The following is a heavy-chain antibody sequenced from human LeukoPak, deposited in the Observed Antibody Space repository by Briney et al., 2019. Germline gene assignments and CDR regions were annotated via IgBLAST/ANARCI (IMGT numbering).Heavy chain of an antibody. Sequence: SETLSLTCAVYGGSFSGYYWSWIRQPPGKGLEWIGYIYYSGSTSYNPSLKSRVTISVDTSKNQFSLKVSSVTAADTAVYYCVRAVAATRIDFWGQGTLVTVSS. CDR2: IYYSGST. CDR3: VRAVAATRIDF. J-gene: IGHJ4*02. CDR1: GGSFSGYY. V-gene: IGHV4-59*01. D-gene: IGHD6-19*01.